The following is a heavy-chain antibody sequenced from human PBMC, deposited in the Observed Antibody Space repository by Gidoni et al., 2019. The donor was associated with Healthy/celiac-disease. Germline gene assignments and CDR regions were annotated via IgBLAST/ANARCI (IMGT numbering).Heavy chain of an antibody. CDR3: AKDGVVDTAFGAFDI. CDR1: GFTFSSYA. CDR2: ISGSGGST. J-gene: IGHJ3*02. Sequence: EVQLLESGGGLVQPGGSLRPSCAASGFTFSSYAMSWVRQATGKGLEGVSAISGSGGSTYYADSVKGRFTISRDNSKNTLYLQMNSLRAEDTAVYYCAKDGVVDTAFGAFDIWGQGTMVTVSS. D-gene: IGHD5-18*01. V-gene: IGHV3-23*01.